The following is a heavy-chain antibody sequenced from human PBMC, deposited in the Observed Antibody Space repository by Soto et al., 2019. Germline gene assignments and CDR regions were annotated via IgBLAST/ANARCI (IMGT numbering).Heavy chain of an antibody. D-gene: IGHD2-21*02. Sequence: QVQLVQSGAEEKNPGASVKVSCKSSGYTFTSYAMPWVRQAPGQRLEWMGWINAGNGNTKYSQKFQGRVTNTRDTSASTAYMELSSLRTEDTAVYYCARSIVAVTALDYWGQGNLVTVSS. V-gene: IGHV1-3*05. CDR1: GYTFTSYA. CDR2: INAGNGNT. CDR3: ARSIVAVTALDY. J-gene: IGHJ4*02.